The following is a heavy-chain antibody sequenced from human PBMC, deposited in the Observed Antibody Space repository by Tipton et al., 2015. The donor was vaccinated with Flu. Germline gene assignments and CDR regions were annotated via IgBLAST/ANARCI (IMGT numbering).Heavy chain of an antibody. CDR1: GFTFSSYS. V-gene: IGHV3-21*01. Sequence: SLRLSCAASGFTFSSYSMNWVRQAPGKGLEWVSSISSSSSYIYYADSVKGRFTISRDNAKNSLYLQMNSLRAEDTAVYYCARDHYYDSSGYYYVDWGQGTLVTVSS. D-gene: IGHD3-22*01. J-gene: IGHJ4*02. CDR2: ISSSSSYI. CDR3: ARDHYYDSSGYYYVD.